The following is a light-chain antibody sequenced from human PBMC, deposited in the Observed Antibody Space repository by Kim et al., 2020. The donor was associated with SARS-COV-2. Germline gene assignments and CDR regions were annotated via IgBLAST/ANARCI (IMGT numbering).Light chain of an antibody. CDR2: GDT. Sequence: QSVLTQPPSVSGAPGQRVTISCTGSSSNIGADYDVHWYQQFPGAAPQLLIYGDTNRPSGVPDRFSGSKSGTSASLAITGLKAEDEADYYCQSYDNTLSAYVFGTGTKVTVL. V-gene: IGLV1-40*01. CDR3: QSYDNTLSAYV. CDR1: SSNIGADYD. J-gene: IGLJ1*01.